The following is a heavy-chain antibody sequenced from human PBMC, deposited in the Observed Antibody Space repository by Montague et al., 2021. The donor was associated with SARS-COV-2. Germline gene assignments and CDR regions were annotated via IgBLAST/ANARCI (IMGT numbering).Heavy chain of an antibody. J-gene: IGHJ4*02. Sequence: SETLSLTCAVYGLSFSGYSWSWILQPPGKGLVWIGEIYDSGRSNYNPTLKSRVTMSVVTAKNQFSLKLSSVTPADTAMYYCARGKRRTNRPNIVLGTVSQRPFDHWGQGALVTVSS. CDR1: GLSFSGYS. V-gene: IGHV4-34*01. CDR2: IYDSGRS. CDR3: ARGKRRTNRPNIVLGTVSQRPFDH. D-gene: IGHD2-21*02.